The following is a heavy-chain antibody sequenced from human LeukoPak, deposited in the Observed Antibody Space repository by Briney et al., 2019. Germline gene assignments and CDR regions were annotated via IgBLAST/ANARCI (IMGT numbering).Heavy chain of an antibody. J-gene: IGHJ4*02. CDR2: IYPSDSDA. D-gene: IGHD3-9*01. V-gene: IGHV5-51*01. CDR3: ARRNYDILTGYYNDYFDY. CDR1: GYRFTSYW. Sequence: HGESLKISCKSSGYRFTSYWIGWVRQMPGKCLEWVVIIYPSDSDARYSPSFQRQVTTSADKSINTAYLQWSSMKASDTAMYYCARRNYDILTGYYNDYFDYWGQGTLVTVSS.